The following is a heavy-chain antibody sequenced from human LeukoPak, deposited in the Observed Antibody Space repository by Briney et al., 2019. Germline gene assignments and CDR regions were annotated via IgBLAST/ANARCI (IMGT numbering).Heavy chain of an antibody. V-gene: IGHV3-53*01. Sequence: PGGSLRLSCVVSGFSVSNDYMSWVRQATGKGLECVSVIYGGGDTYYADSVRGRFTISRDNFENTLFLQMDSLRAEDTAVYYCTRLSPSSHHFFDSWGQGALVTVSS. D-gene: IGHD6-6*01. CDR3: TRLSPSSHHFFDS. CDR1: GFSVSNDY. J-gene: IGHJ4*02. CDR2: IYGGGDT.